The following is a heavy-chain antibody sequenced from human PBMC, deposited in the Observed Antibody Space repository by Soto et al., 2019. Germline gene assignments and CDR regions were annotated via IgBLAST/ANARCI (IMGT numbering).Heavy chain of an antibody. V-gene: IGHV2-5*01. CDR1: GFSQRTSGVV. Sequence: SVPTAVNPPQRLTLPCTLSGFSQRTSGVVVGWIRQPPGKALEWLALIYWNDDKRYSPSLKSRLTITKDTSKNQVVLTMTNMDPVDTATYYCAHSAIFGVDLILNWCDPCGQGTRVT. J-gene: IGHJ5*02. D-gene: IGHD3-3*01. CDR2: IYWNDDK. CDR3: AHSAIFGVDLILNWCDP.